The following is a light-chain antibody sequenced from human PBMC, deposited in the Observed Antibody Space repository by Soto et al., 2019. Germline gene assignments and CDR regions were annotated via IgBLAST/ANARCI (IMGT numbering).Light chain of an antibody. CDR1: SSDVGGYNY. J-gene: IGLJ1*01. CDR3: CSYAGSYTHV. V-gene: IGLV2-11*01. Sequence: QSALTQPRSVSGSPGQSVTISCTGTSSDVGGYNYVSWYQQHPGKAPKLKIYDVSKRPSGVPDRFSGSKSGNTASLTISGLQAEDEADYYCCSYAGSYTHVFGSGTKVTVL. CDR2: DVS.